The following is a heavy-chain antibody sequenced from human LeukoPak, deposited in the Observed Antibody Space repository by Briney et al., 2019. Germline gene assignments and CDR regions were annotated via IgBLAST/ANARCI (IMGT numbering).Heavy chain of an antibody. CDR2: IYYIGST. J-gene: IGHJ5*02. CDR3: ARGGIVGSRTNWFDP. Sequence: SETLSLTCTVSGGSIRSYYWSWIRQPPGKGLECIGYIYYIGSTNYNPSLKSRVTISLDTSKSQFSLKLTSVTPADTAVYYCARGGIVGSRTNWFDPWGQGILVTVSS. V-gene: IGHV4-59*01. D-gene: IGHD1-26*01. CDR1: GGSIRSYY.